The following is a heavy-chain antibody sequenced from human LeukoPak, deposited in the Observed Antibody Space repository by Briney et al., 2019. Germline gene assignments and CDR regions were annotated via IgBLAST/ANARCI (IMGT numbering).Heavy chain of an antibody. CDR1: GFTFSTYA. J-gene: IGHJ4*02. CDR2: ISNNGGST. Sequence: PGGSLRLSCSASGFTFSTYAMRWVRQGPGKGLEYVSAISNNGGSTFYADSVRGRFTISRDNSKNTLYLQMSSLRAEDTAVYYCVRPAPYCGGDCYDYWGQGTLVTVSS. CDR3: VRPAPYCGGDCYDY. D-gene: IGHD2-21*01. V-gene: IGHV3-64D*06.